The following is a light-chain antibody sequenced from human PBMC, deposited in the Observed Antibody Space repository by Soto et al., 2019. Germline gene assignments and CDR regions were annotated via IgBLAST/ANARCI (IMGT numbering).Light chain of an antibody. V-gene: IGKV2-28*01. J-gene: IGKJ2*01. CDR3: MQALQTPYT. Sequence: DIVMTHSPLSLPVSPGEPASISCRSSQSLVHSQGNYFFDWYVQKPGQSPQLLIYWGFIRASGVPDRISGSASGTDFTLKITRVEAEDVGVYYCMQALQTPYTFGQGTKVDIK. CDR2: WGF. CDR1: QSLVHSQGNYF.